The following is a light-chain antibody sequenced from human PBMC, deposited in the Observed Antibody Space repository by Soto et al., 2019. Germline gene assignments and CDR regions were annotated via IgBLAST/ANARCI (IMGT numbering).Light chain of an antibody. CDR2: EVT. V-gene: IGLV2-14*01. Sequence: QSALAQPASVSGSPGQSITISCAGTNRDVGGYNYVSWYQQYPGKAPKLIIYEVTYRPSGVSNRFSGSKSGNTASLTISGLQGQDEDDYYCSSCSSSSALDVIFGGGTKVTVL. CDR1: NRDVGGYNY. CDR3: SSCSSSSALDVI. J-gene: IGLJ2*01.